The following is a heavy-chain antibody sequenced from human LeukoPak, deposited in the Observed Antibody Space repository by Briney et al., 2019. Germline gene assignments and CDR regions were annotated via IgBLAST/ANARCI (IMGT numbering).Heavy chain of an antibody. V-gene: IGHV3-23*01. D-gene: IGHD4-17*01. Sequence: GGSLRLSCAASGFTFSDHYIDWVRQAPGKGLEWVSAISGSGGRTHYADSVKGRFTISRDNSKSTLYLQMNSLRAEDTAVYYCAKVSRGEPSDYWGQGTLVTVSS. J-gene: IGHJ4*02. CDR2: ISGSGGRT. CDR1: GFTFSDHY. CDR3: AKVSRGEPSDY.